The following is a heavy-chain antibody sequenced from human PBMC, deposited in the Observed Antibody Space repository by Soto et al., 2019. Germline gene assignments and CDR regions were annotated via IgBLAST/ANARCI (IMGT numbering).Heavy chain of an antibody. J-gene: IGHJ4*02. CDR2: ICYSGST. Sequence: SETLSLTCTVSGGSISSYYWSWIRQPPGKGLEWIGYICYSGSTNYNPSLKSRVTISVDTSKNQFSLKLSSVTAADTAVYYCARTQITMVRGVIAVPYYFDYWGQGTLVTVSS. D-gene: IGHD3-10*01. CDR3: ARTQITMVRGVIAVPYYFDY. V-gene: IGHV4-59*01. CDR1: GGSISSYY.